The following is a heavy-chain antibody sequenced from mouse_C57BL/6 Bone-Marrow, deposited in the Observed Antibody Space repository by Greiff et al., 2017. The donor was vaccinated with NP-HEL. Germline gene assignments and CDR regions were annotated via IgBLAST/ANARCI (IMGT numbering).Heavy chain of an antibody. Sequence: VQLQQSGAELVRPGASVKLSCTASGFNIKDDYMHWVKQRPEQGLEWIGWIDPENGDTEYASKFQGKATITADTSSNTAYLQLSSLTSEDTAVYYCGGDPWFAYWGQETLVTVSA. CDR3: GGDPWFAY. CDR2: IDPENGDT. J-gene: IGHJ3*01. V-gene: IGHV14-4*01. CDR1: GFNIKDDY.